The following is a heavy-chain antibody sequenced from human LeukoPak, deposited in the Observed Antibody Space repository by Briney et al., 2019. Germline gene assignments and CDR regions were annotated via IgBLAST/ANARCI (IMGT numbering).Heavy chain of an antibody. J-gene: IGHJ4*02. CDR2: INPDGSGK. Sequence: GGSLRLSCEASGFTLSTYWMNWVRQVPGKGLDWVANINPDGSGKRCVDSVKGRFTMARDNADNSLALQMNSLRAEDTAVYYCASWGAGGNSWGQGTLVTVSS. CDR3: ASWGAGGNS. D-gene: IGHD3-16*01. CDR1: GFTLSTYW. V-gene: IGHV3-7*01.